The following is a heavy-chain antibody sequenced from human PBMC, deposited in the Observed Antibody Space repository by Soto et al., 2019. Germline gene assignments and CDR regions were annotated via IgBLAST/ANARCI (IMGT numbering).Heavy chain of an antibody. J-gene: IGHJ4*02. V-gene: IGHV1-69*01. CDR2: IIPIVGTA. D-gene: IGHD3-3*02. CDR3: ASESLDGSKKNYFDY. Sequence: QVQLVQSGAEVKKPGSSVKVSCKASGGTFSSYAISWVRQAPGQGLDWMGGIIPIVGTANYAQKFQGRVTITADESTSTAYMELSSLRSEDTAVYYCASESLDGSKKNYFDYWGQGTLVTVSS. CDR1: GGTFSSYA.